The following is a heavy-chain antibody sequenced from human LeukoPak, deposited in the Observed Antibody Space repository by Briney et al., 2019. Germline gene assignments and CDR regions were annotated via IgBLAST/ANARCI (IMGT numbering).Heavy chain of an antibody. V-gene: IGHV3-23*01. Sequence: GGSLRLSCAASGFTFSSYAMSWVRQAPGKGPAWVSAISGSDSTYYADSVKGRFTISRDNSKNTLYLQMNSLRAEDTAIYYCAKGVRFLDWWILDYWGQGSLVTVSS. D-gene: IGHD3-9*01. CDR3: AKGVRFLDWWILDY. J-gene: IGHJ4*02. CDR2: ISGSDST. CDR1: GFTFSSYA.